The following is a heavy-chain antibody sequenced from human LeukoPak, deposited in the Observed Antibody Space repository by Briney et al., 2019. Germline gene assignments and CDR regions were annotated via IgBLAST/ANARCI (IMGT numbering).Heavy chain of an antibody. CDR3: ASSPGIAAAGTYYFDY. Sequence: GGSLRLSCAASGFTFSSYSMNWVRQAPGKGLEWVSSISSSSSYIFYADSVKGRFTISRDNARNSLYLQMNSLRVEDAAVYYCASSPGIAAAGTYYFDYWGQGTLVTVSS. D-gene: IGHD6-13*01. CDR1: GFTFSSYS. V-gene: IGHV3-21*01. CDR2: ISSSSSYI. J-gene: IGHJ4*02.